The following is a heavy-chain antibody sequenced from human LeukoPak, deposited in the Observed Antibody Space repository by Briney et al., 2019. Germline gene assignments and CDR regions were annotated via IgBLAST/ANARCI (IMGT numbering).Heavy chain of an antibody. V-gene: IGHV3-23*01. CDR1: GFTFSSYA. Sequence: PGGSLRLSCAASGFTFSSYAMSWVRQAPGKGLEWVSAISGSGGSTYYADSVKGRFTISRDNSKNTLYLQMNSLRAEDTAVYYCARDQDFEAGYYPSPLDYWGQGTLVTVSS. CDR2: ISGSGGST. D-gene: IGHD3/OR15-3a*01. CDR3: ARDQDFEAGYYPSPLDY. J-gene: IGHJ4*02.